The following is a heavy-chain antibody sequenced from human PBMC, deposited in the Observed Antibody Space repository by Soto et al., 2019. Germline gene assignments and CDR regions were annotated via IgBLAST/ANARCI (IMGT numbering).Heavy chain of an antibody. CDR1: GYSFAGYW. J-gene: IGHJ4*02. CDR2: IDPSDSQT. V-gene: IGHV5-10-1*01. CDR3: ARDEHEYSSSWYGFDY. D-gene: IGHD6-13*01. Sequence: PGESLKISCKGSGYSFAGYWITWVRQKPGKGLEWMGRIDPSDSQTYYSPSFRGHVTISVTKSITTVFLQWSSLRASDTAMYYCARDEHEYSSSWYGFDYWGQGTLVTVSS.